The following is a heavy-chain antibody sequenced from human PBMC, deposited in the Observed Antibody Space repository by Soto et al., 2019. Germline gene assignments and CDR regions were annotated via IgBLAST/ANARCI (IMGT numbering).Heavy chain of an antibody. CDR2: ISGSGGST. Sequence: EVQLLESGGGLVQPGGSLRLSCAASGFTFSSYAMSWVRQAPGKGLEWVSAISGSGGSTYYADSVKGRFTISRDNAKNTLYLEMNSLRAEDTAVYYCAKRPSPVDTQPNWGQGTLVTVSS. D-gene: IGHD5-18*01. J-gene: IGHJ4*02. CDR1: GFTFSSYA. V-gene: IGHV3-23*01. CDR3: AKRPSPVDTQPN.